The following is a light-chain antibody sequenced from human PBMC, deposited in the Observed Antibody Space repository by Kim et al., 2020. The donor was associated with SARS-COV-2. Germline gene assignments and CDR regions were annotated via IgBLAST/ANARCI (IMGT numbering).Light chain of an antibody. CDR1: QSVTSDY. V-gene: IGKV3-20*01. J-gene: IGKJ5*01. CDR2: GAS. Sequence: EIVMTQSPATLSLSPGERVTLSCRTSQSVTSDYLAWYRQMPGQAPRLLIYGASRRSTGIPDRISGSGSETDFTLTITRLESEDFAVYFCQQYDTSPRTFGQGTRLEIK. CDR3: QQYDTSPRT.